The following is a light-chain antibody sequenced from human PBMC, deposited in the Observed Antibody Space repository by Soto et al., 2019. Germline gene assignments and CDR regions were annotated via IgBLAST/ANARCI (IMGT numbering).Light chain of an antibody. Sequence: QAVVTQEPSLTVSPGGTVTLTCASIAGAVTSDYYANWLQQKPGQAPRALIYSTSKKHSWTPARFSGSLLGGKAALTLSAVQPYYEADYYCLLYYGGAQVLFGGGNKITGL. V-gene: IGLV7-43*01. CDR3: LLYYGGAQVL. CDR2: STS. J-gene: IGLJ2*01. CDR1: AGAVTSDYY.